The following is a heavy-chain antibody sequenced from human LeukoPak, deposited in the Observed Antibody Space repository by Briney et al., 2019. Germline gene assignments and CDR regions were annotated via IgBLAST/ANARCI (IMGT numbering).Heavy chain of an antibody. CDR3: ARAGPKLPKWGYYFDY. CDR1: GFTFSSYS. Sequence: GGTLRLSCAASGFTFSSYSMNWVRHPPGKGLEWVSAISSSSSYIYCADSVKGRFTISRDNAKNSLYLQMNSLRAEDTAVYYCARAGPKLPKWGYYFDYWGQGTLVTVSS. CDR2: ISSSSSYI. J-gene: IGHJ4*02. D-gene: IGHD1-26*01. V-gene: IGHV3-21*01.